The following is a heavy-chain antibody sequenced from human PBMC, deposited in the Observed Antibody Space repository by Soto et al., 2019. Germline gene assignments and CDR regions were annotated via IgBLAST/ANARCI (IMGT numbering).Heavy chain of an antibody. CDR2: INPNSGGT. CDR1: GYTFTGYY. Sequence: ASVKVSCKASGYTFTGYYMHWVRQAPGQGLKWMGWINPNSGGTNYAQKFQGRVTMTRDTSISTAYMELSRLRSDDTAVYYCARDRDSSSWYWFDPWGQGXLVTVYS. CDR3: ARDRDSSSWYWFDP. J-gene: IGHJ5*02. D-gene: IGHD6-13*01. V-gene: IGHV1-2*02.